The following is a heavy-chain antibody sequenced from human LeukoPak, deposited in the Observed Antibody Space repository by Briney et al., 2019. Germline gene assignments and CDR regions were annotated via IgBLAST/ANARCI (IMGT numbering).Heavy chain of an antibody. CDR1: GGSISSYY. CDR3: ASSLITMNAFDI. V-gene: IGHV4-59*01. J-gene: IGHJ3*02. CDR2: IYYSGST. Sequence: PSETLSLTCTVSGGSISSYYWSWIWQPPGKGLEWIGYIYYSGSTNYNPSLKSRVTISVDTSKNQFSLKLSSVTAADTAVYYCASSLITMNAFDIWGQGTMVTVSS. D-gene: IGHD3-22*01.